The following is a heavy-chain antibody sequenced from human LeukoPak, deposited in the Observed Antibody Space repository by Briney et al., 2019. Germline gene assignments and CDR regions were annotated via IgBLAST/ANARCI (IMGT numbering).Heavy chain of an antibody. CDR1: GYTFTGYY. CDR3: ARDPGFDYDSSGPDYYYYGMDV. D-gene: IGHD3-22*01. V-gene: IGHV1-2*02. CDR2: INPNSGGT. Sequence: ASVKVSCKASGYTFTGYYMHWVRQAPGQGLEWMGWINPNSGGTNYAQKFQGRVTMTRDTSISTAYMELSRLRSDDTAVYYCARDPGFDYDSSGPDYYYYGMDVWDRGTTVTVSS. J-gene: IGHJ6*02.